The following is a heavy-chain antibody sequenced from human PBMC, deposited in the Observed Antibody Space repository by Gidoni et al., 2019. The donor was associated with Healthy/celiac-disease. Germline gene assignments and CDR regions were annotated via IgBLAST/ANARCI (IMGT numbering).Heavy chain of an antibody. J-gene: IGHJ5*02. Sequence: VQLVQSGAEVKKRGASGKIPCKASGNAFTSYDINWGRQATGQGLEWMGLMNPNSGNTDYAQKFQGRVTMTRDTSISTAYMELSSLRSEDTAVYYCARGLEEQWLEGGWFDPWGQGTLVTVSS. V-gene: IGHV1-8*01. D-gene: IGHD6-19*01. CDR1: GNAFTSYD. CDR2: MNPNSGNT. CDR3: ARGLEEQWLEGGWFDP.